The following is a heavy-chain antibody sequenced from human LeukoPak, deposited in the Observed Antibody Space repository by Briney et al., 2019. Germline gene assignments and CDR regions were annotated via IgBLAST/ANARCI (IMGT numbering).Heavy chain of an antibody. V-gene: IGHV4-59*01. CDR2: IYYSGST. J-gene: IGHJ6*02. CDR3: ASSPHYGMDV. Sequence: SETLSLTCTVSGGSISSYYWSWIRQPPGKGLEWIGYIYYSGSTNYNPSLKSRVTISVDTCKNQFSLKLSSVTAADTAVYYCASSPHYGMDVWGQGTTVTVSS. CDR1: GGSISSYY.